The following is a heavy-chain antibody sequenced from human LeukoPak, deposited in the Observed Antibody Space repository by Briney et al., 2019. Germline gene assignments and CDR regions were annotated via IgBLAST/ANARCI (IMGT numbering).Heavy chain of an antibody. J-gene: IGHJ4*02. CDR2: IIENGGET. V-gene: IGHV3-23*01. D-gene: IGHD6-13*01. CDR1: GFTFNKFA. CDR3: AKDYEYDSNTWYFH. Sequence: GGSLRLSCAASGFTFNKFAMSWVRQAPGKGLEWVSGIIENGGETYYADSVRGRFTISRDNSKNTLYLQMNSLRAEDTAVYYCAKDYEYDSNTWYFHWGRGTLVSVSS.